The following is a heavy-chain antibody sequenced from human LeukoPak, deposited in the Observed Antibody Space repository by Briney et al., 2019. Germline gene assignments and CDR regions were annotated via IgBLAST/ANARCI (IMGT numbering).Heavy chain of an antibody. D-gene: IGHD6-19*01. Sequence: GGSLRLSCAVSGFTFSGSAMHWVRQASGKGLEWVGRIRSKASSYATAYAASVKGRFTISRDDSKNTAYLQMNSPKTEDTAVYYCTSPVGIAVAGKGYYMDVWGKGTTVTVSS. CDR3: TSPVGIAVAGKGYYMDV. CDR1: GFTFSGSA. CDR2: IRSKASSYAT. V-gene: IGHV3-73*01. J-gene: IGHJ6*03.